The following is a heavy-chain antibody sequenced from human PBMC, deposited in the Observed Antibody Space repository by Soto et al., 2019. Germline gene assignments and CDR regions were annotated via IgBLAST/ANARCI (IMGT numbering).Heavy chain of an antibody. Sequence: QVQLQESGPGLVKPSETLSLTCTVSGGSISSYYWSWIRQPPGKGLEWIGYIYYSGSTNYSPSLKSRVTISVDTSKNQFSLKLSSVTAADTAVYYCARERKSGIAAGRGYYFDYWGQGTLVTVSS. V-gene: IGHV4-59*01. J-gene: IGHJ4*02. CDR1: GGSISSYY. CDR2: IYYSGST. D-gene: IGHD6-13*01. CDR3: ARERKSGIAAGRGYYFDY.